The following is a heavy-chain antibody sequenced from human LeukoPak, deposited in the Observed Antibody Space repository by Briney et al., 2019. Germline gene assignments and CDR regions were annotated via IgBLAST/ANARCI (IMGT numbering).Heavy chain of an antibody. J-gene: IGHJ5*02. CDR2: ISGGGGST. Sequence: GGSLRLSCAASEFTFSNYAMNWVRQAPGKGLEWVSGISGGGGSTYYADSVKGRFTISKDNSKNTLYLQMDSLRAEDTALYYCAKGSGINHYHWIDPWGQGTLVTVSS. CDR1: EFTFSNYA. V-gene: IGHV3-23*01. CDR3: AKGSGINHYHWIDP. D-gene: IGHD1-14*01.